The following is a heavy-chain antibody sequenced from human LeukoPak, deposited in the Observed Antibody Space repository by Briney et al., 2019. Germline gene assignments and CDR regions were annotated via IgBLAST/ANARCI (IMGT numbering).Heavy chain of an antibody. Sequence: ASVKVSCKASGYTFTGYYMRWVRQAPGQGLEWMGWINPNSGGTNYAQKFQGRVTMTRDTSISTAYMELSRLRSDDTAVYYCATLLGGGYCSGGSCRYYFDYWGQGTLVTVSS. CDR3: ATLLGGGYCSGGSCRYYFDY. CDR2: INPNSGGT. CDR1: GYTFTGYY. J-gene: IGHJ4*02. V-gene: IGHV1-2*02. D-gene: IGHD2-15*01.